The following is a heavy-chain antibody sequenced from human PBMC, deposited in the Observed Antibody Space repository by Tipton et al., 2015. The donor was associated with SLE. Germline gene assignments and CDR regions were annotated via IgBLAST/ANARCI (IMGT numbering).Heavy chain of an antibody. D-gene: IGHD1-1*01. J-gene: IGHJ3*02. CDR3: AERYDTFEI. CDR2: INPYTGNT. Sequence: QLVQSGAEIKKPGASVKVSYKASGYTFTSYAISWVRQAPGQGLEWMGWINPYTGNTDYAQKVQGRVTMTTDTSRSTAYLDLRSLRPDDTAVYYCAERYDTFEIWGQGTMVSVSS. V-gene: IGHV1-18*01. CDR1: GYTFTSYA.